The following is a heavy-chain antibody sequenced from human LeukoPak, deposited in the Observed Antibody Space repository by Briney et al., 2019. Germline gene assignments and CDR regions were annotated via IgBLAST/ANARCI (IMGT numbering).Heavy chain of an antibody. D-gene: IGHD5-12*01. CDR1: GFTFGDYA. V-gene: IGHV3-49*04. CDR3: TRSYIGYEHFDY. J-gene: IGHJ4*02. Sequence: GGSLRLSCTASGFTFGDYALNWVRQATGKGLECVGFIRSKAYGATPEYAASVKGRFTISRDDSKTSAYLQMNSLETDDTAVYCCTRSYIGYEHFDYWGQGTLVTVSS. CDR2: IRSKAYGATP.